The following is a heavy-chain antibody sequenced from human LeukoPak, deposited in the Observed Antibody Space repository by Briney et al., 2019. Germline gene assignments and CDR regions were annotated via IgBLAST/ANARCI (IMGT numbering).Heavy chain of an antibody. CDR1: GGTFSSYA. J-gene: IGHJ5*02. CDR3: ARSAEGGSYYSGHNWFDP. V-gene: IGHV1-69*05. D-gene: IGHD1-26*01. CDR2: IIPIFGTA. Sequence: SVKVSCKASGGTFSSYAISWVRQAPGQGLEWMGGIIPIFGTANYAQKFQGRVTITTDEPTSTAYMELSSLRSEDTAVYYCARSAEGGSYYSGHNWFDPWGQGTLVTVSS.